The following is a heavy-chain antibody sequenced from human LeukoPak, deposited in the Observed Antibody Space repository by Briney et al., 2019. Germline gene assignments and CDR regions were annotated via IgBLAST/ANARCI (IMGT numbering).Heavy chain of an antibody. V-gene: IGHV3-33*01. Sequence: PGRSLRLSCAASGFTFSSYGMHWVRQAPGKGLEWVAVIWYDGSNKYYADSVKGRFTISRDNSKNTLYLQMNSLRAEDTAVYYCARDSVAVDNDFDYWGQGTLVTVSS. D-gene: IGHD6-19*01. CDR2: IWYDGSNK. CDR1: GFTFSSYG. J-gene: IGHJ4*02. CDR3: ARDSVAVDNDFDY.